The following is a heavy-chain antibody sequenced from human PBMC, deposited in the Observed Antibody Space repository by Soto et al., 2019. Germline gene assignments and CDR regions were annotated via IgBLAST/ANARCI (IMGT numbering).Heavy chain of an antibody. D-gene: IGHD5-18*01. CDR1: GGSFSGYY. CDR3: ARGIDVDTAMAYYFDY. Sequence: QVQLQQWGAGLLKPSETLSLTCAVYGGSFSGYYWSWIRQPPGKGLEWIGEINHSGSTNYNPSLRSRVTISVDTSKNKFSLKLSSVTAADTAVYYCARGIDVDTAMAYYFDYWGQGTLVTVSS. CDR2: INHSGST. J-gene: IGHJ4*02. V-gene: IGHV4-34*01.